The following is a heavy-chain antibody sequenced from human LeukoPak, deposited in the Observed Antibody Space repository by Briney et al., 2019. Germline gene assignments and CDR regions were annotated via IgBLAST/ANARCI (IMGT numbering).Heavy chain of an antibody. CDR3: ARDLGVDIVLMVDY. V-gene: IGHV1-18*01. CDR1: GYTFTSYG. CDR2: ISAYNGNT. J-gene: IGHJ4*02. D-gene: IGHD2-8*01. Sequence: GASVKVSCKASGYTFTSYGIGGVRQPPGQGLEWMGWISAYNGNTNYAQKLQGRVTMTTDTSTSTAYMELRSLRSDDTAVYYCARDLGVDIVLMVDYWGQGTLVTVSS.